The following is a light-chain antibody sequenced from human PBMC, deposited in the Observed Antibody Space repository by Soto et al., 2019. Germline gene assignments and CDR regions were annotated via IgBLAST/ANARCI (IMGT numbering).Light chain of an antibody. J-gene: IGLJ2*01. CDR3: CSYAGSYSVV. CDR1: SSDVGGYNY. V-gene: IGLV2-8*01. CDR2: EVS. Sequence: QSALTQPPSASGSPGQSVTISCTGTSSDVGGYNYVSWYQQHPGKAPKLMIYEVSKRPSGVPDRFSGSKSGNTASLTVSGLQAEDEGDYYCCSYAGSYSVVFGGGTKLTVL.